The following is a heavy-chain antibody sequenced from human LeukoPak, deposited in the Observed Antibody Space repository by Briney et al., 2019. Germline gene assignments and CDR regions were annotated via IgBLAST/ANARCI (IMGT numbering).Heavy chain of an antibody. CDR2: ISSSGSTI. J-gene: IGHJ4*02. V-gene: IGHV3-48*03. Sequence: GGSLRLSCAASGFTFSSYEMNWVRQAPGKGLEWVPYISSSGSTIYYVDSVKGRFTISRDNAKNSLYLRMNSLRAEDTAVYYCARRYCSSTSCLFDYWGQGTLVTVSS. CDR1: GFTFSSYE. D-gene: IGHD2-2*01. CDR3: ARRYCSSTSCLFDY.